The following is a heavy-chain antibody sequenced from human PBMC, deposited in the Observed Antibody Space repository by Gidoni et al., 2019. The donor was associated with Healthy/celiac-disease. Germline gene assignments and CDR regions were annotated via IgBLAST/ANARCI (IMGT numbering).Heavy chain of an antibody. V-gene: IGHV3-48*02. Sequence: EVQLVESGGGLVQPGGSLRLSCAASGFAFSSYSMNWVRQAPGKGLEWVSYISSSSSTIYYADSVKGRFTISRDNAKNSLYLQMNSLRDEDTAVYYCASLGVSNYYYYGMDVWGQGTTVTVSS. CDR2: ISSSSSTI. D-gene: IGHD3-10*01. CDR3: ASLGVSNYYYYGMDV. J-gene: IGHJ6*02. CDR1: GFAFSSYS.